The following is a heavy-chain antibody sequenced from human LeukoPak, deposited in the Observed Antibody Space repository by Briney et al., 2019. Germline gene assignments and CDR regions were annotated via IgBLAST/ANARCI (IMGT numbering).Heavy chain of an antibody. CDR3: ARAPYSSSWYDFDY. D-gene: IGHD6-13*01. Sequence: GGSLRLSCAASGFTFSSHWMSWVRQAPGKGLEWVANIKQDGSEKYYVDSVKGRFTISRDNDKNSLYLQMNSLRAEDTAVYYCARAPYSSSWYDFDYWGQGTLVTVSS. V-gene: IGHV3-7*04. CDR1: GFTFSSHW. CDR2: IKQDGSEK. J-gene: IGHJ4*02.